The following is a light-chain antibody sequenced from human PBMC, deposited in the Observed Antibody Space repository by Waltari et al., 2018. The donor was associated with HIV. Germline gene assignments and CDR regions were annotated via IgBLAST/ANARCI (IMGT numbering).Light chain of an antibody. CDR3: CSYVGSGYV. V-gene: IGLV2-11*01. CDR2: DVS. J-gene: IGLJ1*01. Sequence: QSALTQPRSVSGSPGQSATISCTGISSDVGGYNYVSWYQQHPGKAPKLMIYDVSKRPSGVPDRFSGSKSGNTASLTISGLQAEDEADYYCCSYVGSGYVFGTGTKVTVL. CDR1: SSDVGGYNY.